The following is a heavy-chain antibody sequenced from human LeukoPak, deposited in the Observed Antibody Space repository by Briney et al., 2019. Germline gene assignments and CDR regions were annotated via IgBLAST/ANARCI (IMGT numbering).Heavy chain of an antibody. CDR1: GFTFSRYP. CDR2: MSYDGRNI. J-gene: IGHJ4*02. V-gene: IGHV3-30*18. D-gene: IGHD2-21*02. CDR3: AKTPQPYCGGDCSHFDY. Sequence: GGSLRLSCAASGFTFSRYPMHWVRQAPGKGLEWVAVMSYDGRNIYYSDSVKGRFTISRDNSKNTLYLQVNSLRAEDTAVYYCAKTPQPYCGGDCSHFDYWGQGTLVAVSS.